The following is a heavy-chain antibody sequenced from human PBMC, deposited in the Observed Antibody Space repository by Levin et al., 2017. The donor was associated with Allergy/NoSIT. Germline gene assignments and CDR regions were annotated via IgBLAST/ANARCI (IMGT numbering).Heavy chain of an antibody. CDR3: ARHELRSAPALR. V-gene: IGHV4-59*08. CDR2: IYYSGST. Sequence: ASETLSLTCTVSGGSISSYYWSWIRQPPGKGLEWIGYIYYSGSTNYNPSLKSRVTISVDTSKNQFSLKLSSVTAADTAVYYCARHELRSAPALRWGQGTLVTVSS. J-gene: IGHJ4*02. D-gene: IGHD4-17*01. CDR1: GGSISSYY.